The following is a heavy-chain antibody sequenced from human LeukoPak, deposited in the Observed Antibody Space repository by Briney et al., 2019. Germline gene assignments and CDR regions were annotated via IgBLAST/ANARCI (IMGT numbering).Heavy chain of an antibody. J-gene: IGHJ2*01. CDR1: GGSIRSYY. Sequence: PSETLSLTCTVSGGSIRSYYWSWIRQPPGKGLEWIGYIYYSGSTYYNPSLKSRVTISVDTSKNQFSLKLSSVTAADTAVYYCASFGGDSSGSAPSFDLWGRGTLVTVSS. CDR3: ASFGGDSSGSAPSFDL. V-gene: IGHV4-59*08. CDR2: IYYSGST. D-gene: IGHD3-22*01.